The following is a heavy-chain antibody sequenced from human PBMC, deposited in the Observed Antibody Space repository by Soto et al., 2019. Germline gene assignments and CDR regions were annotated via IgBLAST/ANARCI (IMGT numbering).Heavy chain of an antibody. V-gene: IGHV1-18*04. CDR2: ISAYKGNT. CDR1: GYTFTGYY. CDR3: ARDLVAVAVDFDY. Sequence: ASVKVSCKASGYTFTGYYMHWVRQAPGHGLEWMGWISAYKGNTNYAHKLQRRVTMTTDTSTSTAYMELRSLRSDDTAVYCCARDLVAVAVDFDYWGQGTLGTVSS. D-gene: IGHD6-19*01. J-gene: IGHJ4*02.